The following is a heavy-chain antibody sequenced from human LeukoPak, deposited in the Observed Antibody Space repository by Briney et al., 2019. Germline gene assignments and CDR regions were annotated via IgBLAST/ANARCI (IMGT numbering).Heavy chain of an antibody. CDR3: AKDIANYYDSSGKDY. Sequence: SLRLSCAASGFTFDDYAMHWVRQAPGKGLEWVSGISWNSGSIGYADSVKGRFTISRDNAKNSLYLQMNSLRAEDTALYYCAKDIANYYDSSGKDYWGQGTLVTVSS. D-gene: IGHD3-22*01. J-gene: IGHJ4*02. V-gene: IGHV3-9*01. CDR1: GFTFDDYA. CDR2: ISWNSGSI.